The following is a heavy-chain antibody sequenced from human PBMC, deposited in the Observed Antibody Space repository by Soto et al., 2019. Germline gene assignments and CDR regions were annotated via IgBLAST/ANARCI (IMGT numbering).Heavy chain of an antibody. CDR2: ISYDGSNT. CDR1: GFTFSSYG. J-gene: IGHJ4*02. D-gene: IGHD1-26*01. V-gene: IGHV3-30*18. CDR3: AKEGGLSGSYYISSSYYFDH. Sequence: QVQLVESGGGVVQPGRSLRLSCVASGFTFSSYGMHWVRQAPGKGLEWVAIISYDGSNTYYADSVKGRFTISRDNSKNPLYLQMHSLRADYTSVYYCAKEGGLSGSYYISSSYYFDHWGQRTLVTVSS.